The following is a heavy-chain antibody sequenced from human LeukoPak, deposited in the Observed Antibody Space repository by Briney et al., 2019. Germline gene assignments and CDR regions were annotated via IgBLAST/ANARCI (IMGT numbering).Heavy chain of an antibody. CDR1: GYTFTSYY. D-gene: IGHD3-10*01. Sequence: GASVKDSCKASGYTFTSYYMHWVRQPPAQGLEWMGIINHSGGSTSYAQKFQDRVTMNRDTSTSTVYMELSSLRSEDTAVYYCERWEITMVRGSHFDYWGQGTLVTVSS. V-gene: IGHV1-46*01. CDR3: ERWEITMVRGSHFDY. J-gene: IGHJ4*02. CDR2: INHSGGST.